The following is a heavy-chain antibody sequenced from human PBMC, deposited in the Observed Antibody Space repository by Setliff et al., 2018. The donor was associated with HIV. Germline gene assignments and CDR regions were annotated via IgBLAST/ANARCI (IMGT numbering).Heavy chain of an antibody. J-gene: IGHJ3*01. V-gene: IGHV3-48*01. CDR3: ARGPLLGDAYDL. CDR1: GFPFSAYI. CDR2: ISGSSTTI. Sequence: LRLSCAASGFPFSAYIMNWVRQAPGKGLEWISYISGSSTTIYYADSVKGRFIISRDNAKNSLYLQMNSLRAEDTAVYYCARGPLLGDAYDLWGQGTMVTVSS.